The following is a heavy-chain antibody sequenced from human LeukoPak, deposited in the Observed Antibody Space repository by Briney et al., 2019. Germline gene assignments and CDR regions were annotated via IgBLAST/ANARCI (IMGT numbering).Heavy chain of an antibody. D-gene: IGHD3-3*01. CDR2: ISYDGGKT. CDR1: EFIFGGYA. CDR3: ARGFNDFWSGSQLEY. Sequence: GGSLRLSCAASEFIFGGYAMPWVRQAPGKGLQWLAVISYDGGKTYYADSVEGRFTISRDNSKSTVYLEINSLRSEDTAIYYCARGFNDFWSGSQLEYWGQGTLVTVSS. V-gene: IGHV3-30-3*01. J-gene: IGHJ4*02.